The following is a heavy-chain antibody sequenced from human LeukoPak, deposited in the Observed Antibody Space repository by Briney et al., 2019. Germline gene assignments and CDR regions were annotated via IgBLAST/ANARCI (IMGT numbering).Heavy chain of an antibody. CDR2: IKQDGSEK. V-gene: IGHV3-7*01. CDR3: ARDIDIVVVPAAPALDI. CDR1: GFTFSSYW. D-gene: IGHD2-2*01. J-gene: IGHJ3*02. Sequence: GGSLRLSCAASGFTFSSYWMSWVRQAPGKGLEWVANIKQDGSEKYYVDSVKGRFTISRDNAKNSLYLQMNSLRAEDTAVYYCARDIDIVVVPAAPALDIWGQGTMVTVSS.